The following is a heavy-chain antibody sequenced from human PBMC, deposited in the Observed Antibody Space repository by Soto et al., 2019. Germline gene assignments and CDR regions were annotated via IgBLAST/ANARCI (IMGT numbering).Heavy chain of an antibody. J-gene: IGHJ4*02. CDR3: AREVQVHTPAFVY. D-gene: IGHD3-10*01. CDR2: ISPMFGAA. V-gene: IGHV1-69*19. Sequence: QVQLVQSGAEMKNPGSSVKVSCQSSGGTFNTYAMNWVRQAPGQGPEWMGDISPMFGAANYAPKFQGRVTITADESTGTSYMQLGSLTSEDTALYFCAREVQVHTPAFVYWGQGNLVTVSS. CDR1: GGTFNTYA.